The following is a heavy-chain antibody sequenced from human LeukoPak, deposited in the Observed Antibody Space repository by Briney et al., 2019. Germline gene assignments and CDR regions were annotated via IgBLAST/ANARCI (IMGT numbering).Heavy chain of an antibody. D-gene: IGHD2-15*01. J-gene: IGHJ6*03. Sequence: PGGSLRLSCAASGFTFSSYAMSWVRQAPGKGLEWVSAISGSGGSTYYADSVKGRFTISRDNAKNSLYLQMNSLRAEDTALYHCARGSRKWGWYYYYMDVWGKGTTVTVSS. CDR3: ARGSRKWGWYYYYMDV. V-gene: IGHV3-23*01. CDR1: GFTFSSYA. CDR2: ISGSGGST.